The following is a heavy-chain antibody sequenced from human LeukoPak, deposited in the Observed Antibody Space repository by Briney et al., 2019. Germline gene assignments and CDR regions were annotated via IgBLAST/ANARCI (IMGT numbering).Heavy chain of an antibody. CDR3: ARMYSGTSYYFEF. CDR1: GVSISDYN. CDR2: FSYSGST. J-gene: IGHJ4*02. Sequence: SETLSLTCSVSGVSISDYNWIWIRQPPAKGLEWMGYFSYSGSTRYNPSLKSRVTMSVDTSKNQFSLRLNSVAAADTAVYYCARMYSGTSYYFEFWGQGTLVTVSS. D-gene: IGHD1-26*01. V-gene: IGHV4-59*01.